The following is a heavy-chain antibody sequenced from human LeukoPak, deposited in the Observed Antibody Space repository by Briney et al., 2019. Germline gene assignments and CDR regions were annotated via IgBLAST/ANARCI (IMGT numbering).Heavy chain of an antibody. J-gene: IGHJ1*01. V-gene: IGHV3-53*01. CDR3: ARGDYDILTGGEYFQH. CDR2: IYSGGST. CDR1: GFTVSSNY. Sequence: GVSLRLSCAASGFTVSSNYMSWVRQAPGKGLEWVSVIYSGGSTYYADSVKGRFTISRDNSKNTLYLQMNSLRAEDTAVYYCARGDYDILTGGEYFQHWGQGTLVTVSS. D-gene: IGHD3-9*01.